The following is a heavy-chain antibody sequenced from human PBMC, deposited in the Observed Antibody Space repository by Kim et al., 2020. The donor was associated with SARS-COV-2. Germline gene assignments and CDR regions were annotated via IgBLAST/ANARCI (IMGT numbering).Heavy chain of an antibody. CDR2: IDHTGAT. CDR1: VGSLSGYH. CDR3: ARGWVGVVPSPILGLGPHYDYYAMDV. J-gene: IGHJ6*02. V-gene: IGHV4-34*01. D-gene: IGHD3-3*01. Sequence: SETLSLRCAVYVGSLSGYHWTWIRQPPGKGLEWIGEIDHTGATSYNPSLNSRAAISLDTSKNQISLQLNSITAADTAVYFCARGWVGVVPSPILGLGPHYDYYAMDVWGQGTTVTVSS.